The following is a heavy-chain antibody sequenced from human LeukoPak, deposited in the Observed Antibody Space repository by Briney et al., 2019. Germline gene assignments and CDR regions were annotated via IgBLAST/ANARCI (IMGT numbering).Heavy chain of an antibody. D-gene: IGHD4-17*01. Sequence: GGSLRLSCAASGFTFSSYWMHWVRQAPGKGLVWVSRINSDGSSTSYADSVKGRFTISRDNAKNTLYLQMNSLRAEDTAVYYCAREGIGAYGDLDGNWFDPWGQGTLVTVSS. V-gene: IGHV3-74*01. CDR3: AREGIGAYGDLDGNWFDP. CDR2: INSDGSST. CDR1: GFTFSSYW. J-gene: IGHJ5*02.